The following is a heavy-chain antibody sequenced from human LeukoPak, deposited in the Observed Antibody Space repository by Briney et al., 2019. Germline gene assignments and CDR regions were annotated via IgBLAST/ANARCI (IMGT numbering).Heavy chain of an antibody. D-gene: IGHD1-1*01. J-gene: IGHJ4*02. CDR3: ARDHNYAFDN. CDR2: IGIDSGNT. Sequence: GGPLRLSCTASGFPFIEYSMNWVRQAPGKGLEWISYIGIDSGNTKYADSVRGRFTISADKAKNSLYLQMNSLRVEDTAVYYCARDHNYAFDNWGQGTLVSVAS. V-gene: IGHV3-48*01. CDR1: GFPFIEYS.